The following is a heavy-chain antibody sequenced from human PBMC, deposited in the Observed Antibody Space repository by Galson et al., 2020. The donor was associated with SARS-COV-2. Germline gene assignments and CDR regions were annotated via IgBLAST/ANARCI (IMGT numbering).Heavy chain of an antibody. Sequence: SETLSLTCTASGGSISSYYWSWIRQPAGKGLEWIGRIYTSGSTNYNPSLKSRVTMSVDTSKNQFSLKLSSVTAADTAVYYCARDRGRGFGELFHAFDIWGQGTMVTVSS. CDR1: GGSISSYY. V-gene: IGHV4-4*07. CDR3: ARDRGRGFGELFHAFDI. D-gene: IGHD3-10*01. J-gene: IGHJ3*02. CDR2: IYTSGST.